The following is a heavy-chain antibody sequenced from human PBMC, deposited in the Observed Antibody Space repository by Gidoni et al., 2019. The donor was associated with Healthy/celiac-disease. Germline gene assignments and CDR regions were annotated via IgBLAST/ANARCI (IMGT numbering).Heavy chain of an antibody. J-gene: IGHJ4*02. Sequence: QVQLVESGGGVVQPGRSLRLSCAASGFTFSSYGIHWVRQAPGKGLELLTVIWYDGSNKYYVDAVKGRFTISRDNSKNTLYLQMNSLGAEDTAVYYCARSGAADLYFDYWGQGTLVTVSS. D-gene: IGHD6-13*01. CDR2: IWYDGSNK. CDR3: ARSGAADLYFDY. V-gene: IGHV3-33*01. CDR1: GFTFSSYG.